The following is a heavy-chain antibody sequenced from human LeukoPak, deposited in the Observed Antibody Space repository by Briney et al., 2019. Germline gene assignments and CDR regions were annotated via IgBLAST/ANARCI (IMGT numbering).Heavy chain of an antibody. J-gene: IGHJ6*03. CDR1: GFTFSRYS. Sequence: GGSLRLSCAASGFTFSRYSMNWVRQAPGKGLEWVSSISSSSSYIYYADSVKGRFTISRDNAKNSLYLQMNSLRAEDTAVYYFARDLSGYMDVWGKGTTVTVSS. V-gene: IGHV3-21*01. CDR3: ARDLSGYMDV. CDR2: ISSSSSYI.